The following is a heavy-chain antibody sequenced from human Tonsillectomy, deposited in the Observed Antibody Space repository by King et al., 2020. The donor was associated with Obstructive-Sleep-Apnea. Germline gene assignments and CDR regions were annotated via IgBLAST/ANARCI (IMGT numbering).Heavy chain of an antibody. J-gene: IGHJ4*01. D-gene: IGHD7-27*01. CDR1: GFTFSSYW. V-gene: IGHV3-7*01. CDR2: IKQDGSDK. CDR3: ARDQNWVFDY. Sequence: QLVQSGGGLVQPGGSLRLSCSASGFTFSSYWMAWVRQAPGKGLEWVANIKQDGSDKYYVDSVKGRFTISRDNAKNSLYLQMNSLRADDTAVYYCARDQNWVFDYWGQGTLVTVSS.